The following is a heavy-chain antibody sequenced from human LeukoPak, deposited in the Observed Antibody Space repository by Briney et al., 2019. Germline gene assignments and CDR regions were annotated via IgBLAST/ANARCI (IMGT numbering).Heavy chain of an antibody. CDR1: GYTFTSFY. CDR2: INTSGGST. D-gene: IGHD2-2*01. J-gene: IGHJ3*02. Sequence: ASVKVSCKASGYTFTSFYLHWVRQPPGQGLEWMGIINTSGGSTSYAQKFEGRVTMSRDTSTSTVYMELSSLRSEDTAVYYCAGTYCSSTSCSNDAFDIWGQGTMVTVSS. CDR3: AGTYCSSTSCSNDAFDI. V-gene: IGHV1-46*01.